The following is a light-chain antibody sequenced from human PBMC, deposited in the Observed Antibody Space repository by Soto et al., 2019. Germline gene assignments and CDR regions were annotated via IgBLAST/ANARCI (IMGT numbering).Light chain of an antibody. Sequence: QAVVTQPPSMSGAPGQRVTISCTGSSSNIGAGYDVHWYQLLPGTAPKLLIYGNTNRTSGVPDRFSGSKSGNSASLAITGLRAEDEADYSCPSHDSSLNSWVFGGGTKLTVL. V-gene: IGLV1-40*01. CDR1: SSNIGAGYD. CDR3: PSHDSSLNSWV. J-gene: IGLJ3*02. CDR2: GNT.